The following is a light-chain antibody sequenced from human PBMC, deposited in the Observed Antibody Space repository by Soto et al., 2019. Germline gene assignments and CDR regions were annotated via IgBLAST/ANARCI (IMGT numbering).Light chain of an antibody. CDR1: GSDIGGYNY. V-gene: IGLV2-14*01. CDR2: EVS. J-gene: IGLJ2*01. Sequence: LTQPASVSGSPGQSLTISCTGTGSDIGGYNYVSWYQQHPGKAPKLLIFEVSNRPSGVSDRFSGSKSGNTASLTISGLQSEDEADFYCSSYTTTFTVVFGGGTQRTVL. CDR3: SSYTTTFTVV.